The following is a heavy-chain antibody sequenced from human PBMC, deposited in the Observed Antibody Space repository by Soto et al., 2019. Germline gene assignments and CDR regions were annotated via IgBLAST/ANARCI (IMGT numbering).Heavy chain of an antibody. D-gene: IGHD1-26*01. Sequence: PGGSLRLSCAASGFSFGGYAMSWVRQAPGKGLGWVSGISGGGTSTYYADSVKGRFTISRDSSMVYLQMNSLRAEDTAVYYCAKWGGYYPYYHEMDVWGQGTTVTVSS. CDR1: GFSFGGYA. J-gene: IGHJ6*02. CDR3: AKWGGYYPYYHEMDV. V-gene: IGHV3-23*01. CDR2: ISGGGTST.